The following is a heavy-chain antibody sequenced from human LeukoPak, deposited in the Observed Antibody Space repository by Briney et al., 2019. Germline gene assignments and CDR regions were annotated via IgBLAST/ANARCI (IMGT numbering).Heavy chain of an antibody. CDR1: GGSVSSSSYY. V-gene: IGHV4-39*01. Sequence: PSETLSLTCSVSGGSVSSSSYYWGWIRQPPGKGLEWVGTIYYRGSTYYNASLKSRVTISVDTSRNQFSLELTSVAAADTAVYYCATLPSTTWGQGTLVTASS. CDR2: IYYRGST. CDR3: ATLPSTT. J-gene: IGHJ5*02. D-gene: IGHD5/OR15-5a*01.